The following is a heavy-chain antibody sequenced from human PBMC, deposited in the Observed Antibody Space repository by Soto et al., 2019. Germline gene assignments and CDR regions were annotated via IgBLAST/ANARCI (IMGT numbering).Heavy chain of an antibody. V-gene: IGHV4-30-2*01. CDR3: ARLQFGEGFDY. Sequence: TLSLTCAVSCGSISGGGFSCSWIRQPPGKGLEWMGDILHTVGTQYNPSLKSRVSMSVDKSKNQFSLHLTSVTAADTAVYYCARLQFGEGFDYWGQGALVTVSS. D-gene: IGHD3-10*01. CDR2: ILHTVGT. CDR1: CGSISGGGFS. J-gene: IGHJ4*02.